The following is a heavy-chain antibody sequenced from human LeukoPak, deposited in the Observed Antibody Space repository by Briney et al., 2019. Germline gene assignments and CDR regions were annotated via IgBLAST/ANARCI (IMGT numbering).Heavy chain of an antibody. CDR2: IYYSGST. D-gene: IGHD6-13*01. CDR3: ARVRLGSSWSYNYYYYMDV. CDR1: GGSISSYY. V-gene: IGHV4-59*01. J-gene: IGHJ6*03. Sequence: SETLSLTCTVSGGSISSYYWSWIRQPPGKGLEWIGYIYYSGSTNYNPSLKSRVTISVDTSKNQFSLKLSSVTAADTAVYYCARVRLGSSWSYNYYYYMDVWGKGTTVTVSS.